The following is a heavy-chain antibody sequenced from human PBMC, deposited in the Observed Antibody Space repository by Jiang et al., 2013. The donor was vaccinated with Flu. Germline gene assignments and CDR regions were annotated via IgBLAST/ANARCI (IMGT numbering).Heavy chain of an antibody. CDR1: GGSFSGYY. J-gene: IGHJ3*02. CDR2: INHSGST. V-gene: IGHV4-34*01. Sequence: LLKPSETLSLTCAVYGGSFSGYYWSWIRQPPGKGLEWIGEINHSGSTNYNPSLKSRVTISVDTSKNQFSLKLSSVTAADTAVYYCARGKYYYDSRGRTFDIWGQGTMVTVSS. CDR3: ARGKYYYDSRGRTFDI. D-gene: IGHD3-22*01.